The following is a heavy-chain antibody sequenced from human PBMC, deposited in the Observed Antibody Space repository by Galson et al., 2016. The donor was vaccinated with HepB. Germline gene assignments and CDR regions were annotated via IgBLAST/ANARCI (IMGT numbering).Heavy chain of an antibody. CDR1: GGPISSIDYY. J-gene: IGHJ5*01. CDR2: TYYTGIP. Sequence: TLSLTCTVSGGPISSIDYYWSWIRQAPGKGLEWIGYTYYTGIPYYNSSLKSRVTISVETTKNQLTLNVSSVTAAYTAVYYCARPPFTYDYWGDYDRANGFDPWGQGPHVTVSS. CDR3: ARPPFTYDYWGDYDRANGFDP. D-gene: IGHD3-3*01. V-gene: IGHV4-30-4*01.